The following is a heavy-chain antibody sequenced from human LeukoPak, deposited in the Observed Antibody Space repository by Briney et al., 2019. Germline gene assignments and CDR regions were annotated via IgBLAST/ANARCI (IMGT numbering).Heavy chain of an antibody. D-gene: IGHD3-16*01. CDR1: GFTFSGYS. CDR3: IADTAGDLAF. Sequence: PGGSLRLSCTASGFTFSGYSMNWIRQAPGKGLEWVSGILSNSAAIGYGDSVKGRFTISRDAATNSLYLQMNSLKIEDTALYYCIADTAGDLAFWGQGTLVIVSS. J-gene: IGHJ4*02. CDR2: ILSNSAAI. V-gene: IGHV3-9*01.